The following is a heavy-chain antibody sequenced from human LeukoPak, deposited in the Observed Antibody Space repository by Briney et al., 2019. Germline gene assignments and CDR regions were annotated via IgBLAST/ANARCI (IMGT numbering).Heavy chain of an antibody. CDR3: ARHYDSETRYFDY. V-gene: IGHV5-51*01. CDR1: GYSFTKYW. Sequence: GESLKISCKGSGYSFTKYWIGWVRQMPGKGLEWMGIIYPGDSDARYSPSFQGQVTISVDKSISTAYLQWSSLEASDTAMYYCARHYDSETRYFDYWGQGTLVTVSS. CDR2: IYPGDSDA. J-gene: IGHJ4*02. D-gene: IGHD3-16*01.